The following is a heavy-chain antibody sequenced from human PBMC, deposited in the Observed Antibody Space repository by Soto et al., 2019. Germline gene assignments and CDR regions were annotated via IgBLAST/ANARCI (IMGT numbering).Heavy chain of an antibody. V-gene: IGHV3-23*01. CDR1: GFTFSSNA. CDR3: AKLVGVNHGY. Sequence: GESLSLSCAASGFTFSSNAMSWVRQGPGKGLEWVSAISGSGDSAYYADSVKGRFTISRDNSKNTLYLQMSSLRAEDTAVDYCAKLVGVNHGYWGQGTEVTVSS. J-gene: IGHJ4*02. CDR2: ISGSGDSA. D-gene: IGHD1-26*01.